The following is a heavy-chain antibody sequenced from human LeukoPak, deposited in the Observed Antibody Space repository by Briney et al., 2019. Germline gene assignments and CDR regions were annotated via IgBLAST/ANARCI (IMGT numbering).Heavy chain of an antibody. CDR1: GFTFSSYA. CDR2: ISGSDGSK. CDR3: TKRIYDFWSGYYRRAENHFDY. Sequence: GGSLRLSCAASGFTFSSYAMSWVRQAPGKGLEWVSAISGSDGSKYYTDSVKGRFTISRDNSKNTLYLQMNSLRAEDTAVYYCTKRIYDFWSGYYRRAENHFDYWGQGTLVTVSS. D-gene: IGHD3-3*01. J-gene: IGHJ4*02. V-gene: IGHV3-23*01.